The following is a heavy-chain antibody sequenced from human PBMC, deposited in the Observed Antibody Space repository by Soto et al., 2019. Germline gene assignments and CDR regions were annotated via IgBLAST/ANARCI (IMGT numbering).Heavy chain of an antibody. CDR2: IYANGNS. CDR1: GGSISSYY. V-gene: IGHV4-4*07. Sequence: SETLSLTCTVSGGSISSYYWSWIRQPAGKGLEWIWPIYANGNSDYNPSIKSRVTVSIDTSMNQFSLKVTSVTAADTAVYYCARRAGPPWFDPWGQGTLVTVSS. J-gene: IGHJ5*02. CDR3: ARRAGPPWFDP.